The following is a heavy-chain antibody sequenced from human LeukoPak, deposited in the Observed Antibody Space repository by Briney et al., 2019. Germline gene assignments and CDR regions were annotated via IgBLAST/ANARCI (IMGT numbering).Heavy chain of an antibody. D-gene: IGHD6-19*01. V-gene: IGHV1-2*02. Sequence: ASVKVSCKASGYTFTGYYMHWVRQAPGQGLEWMGWINPNSGGTNYAQKFQGRVTMTRDTSISTAYMELRSLRSNDTAVYYCAKDLESSGWYWFDPWGQGTLVTVSS. CDR2: INPNSGGT. CDR1: GYTFTGYY. J-gene: IGHJ5*02. CDR3: AKDLESSGWYWFDP.